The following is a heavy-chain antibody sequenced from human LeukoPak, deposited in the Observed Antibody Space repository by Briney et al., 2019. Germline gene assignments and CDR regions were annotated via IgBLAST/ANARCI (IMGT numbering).Heavy chain of an antibody. J-gene: IGHJ4*02. Sequence: SETLSLTCTVSGGSISSGSYYWTWIRQPAGKGLEWIGRIYTSGSTNHNPSLKSRVTISLDASKNQFSLKLISVTAADTAVYFCARERTDTSMDYWGQGTLVTVSS. CDR1: GGSISSGSYY. D-gene: IGHD5-18*01. V-gene: IGHV4-61*02. CDR3: ARERTDTSMDY. CDR2: IYTSGST.